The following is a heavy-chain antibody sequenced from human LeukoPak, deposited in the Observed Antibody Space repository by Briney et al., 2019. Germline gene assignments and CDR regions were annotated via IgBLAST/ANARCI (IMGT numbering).Heavy chain of an antibody. Sequence: GGTLRLSCAASGFTFSSYGMSWVRQAPGKGLEWVANIKQDGTEKYYVDSVKGRFTISRDNAKNSLYLQMNSLRVEDTAVYYCAKVAKYYYGSETYYFFEHWGQGTPVTASS. V-gene: IGHV3-7*01. D-gene: IGHD3-10*01. J-gene: IGHJ4*02. CDR2: IKQDGTEK. CDR1: GFTFSSYG. CDR3: AKVAKYYYGSETYYFFEH.